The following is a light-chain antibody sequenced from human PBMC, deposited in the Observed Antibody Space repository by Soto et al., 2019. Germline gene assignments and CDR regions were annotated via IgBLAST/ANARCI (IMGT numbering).Light chain of an antibody. V-gene: IGKV1-5*03. J-gene: IGKJ2*01. CDR2: KAF. CDR1: QSISSW. CDR3: QQYNSYSYT. Sequence: DIPMTQSPSTLSASVGDRVTITCRASQSISSWLAWYQQKPGKAPKLLIYKAFSLESGVPSRFSGSGSGTEFTLTISSLQPDDFATYYSQQYNSYSYTFGQGTKLEIK.